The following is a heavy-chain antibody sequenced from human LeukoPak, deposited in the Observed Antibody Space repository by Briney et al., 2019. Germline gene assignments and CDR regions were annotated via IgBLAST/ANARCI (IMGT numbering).Heavy chain of an antibody. CDR2: VYYSGST. V-gene: IGHV4-59*12. CDR1: GGSISSYY. D-gene: IGHD3-10*01. Sequence: SETLSLTCTVSGGSISSYYWSWIRQPPGKGLEWIGYVYYSGSTNYNPSLKSRVTISVDTSKNQFSLKLYSVTAADTAVYYCAESNGYGLVDIWGQGTMVTVSP. J-gene: IGHJ3*02. CDR3: AESNGYGLVDI.